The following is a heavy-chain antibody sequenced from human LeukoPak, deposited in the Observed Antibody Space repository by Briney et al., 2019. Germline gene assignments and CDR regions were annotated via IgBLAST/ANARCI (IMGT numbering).Heavy chain of an antibody. Sequence: GGSLRLSCAASGFTFSSYAMNWVRQAPGKRLEWVSAISGSGGSTYYADSVKGRFTISRDNSKNTLYLQMNSLRAEDTAVYYCAKDPYGDYVVDYWGQGTLVTVSS. V-gene: IGHV3-23*01. D-gene: IGHD4-17*01. CDR1: GFTFSSYA. CDR3: AKDPYGDYVVDY. CDR2: ISGSGGST. J-gene: IGHJ4*02.